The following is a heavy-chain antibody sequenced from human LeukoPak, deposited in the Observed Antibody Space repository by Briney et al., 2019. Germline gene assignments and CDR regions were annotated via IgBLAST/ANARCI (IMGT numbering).Heavy chain of an antibody. V-gene: IGHV4-34*01. Sequence: SETLSLTCAVYGGSFSGYYWSWLRQPPGKGLEWIGEINHSGSTNYNPSLKSRVTISVDTSKNQFSLKLSSVTAADTAVYYCARSPEYYYDSSGYSDAFDIWGQGTMVTVSS. CDR3: ARSPEYYYDSSGYSDAFDI. CDR2: INHSGST. D-gene: IGHD3-22*01. CDR1: GGSFSGYY. J-gene: IGHJ3*02.